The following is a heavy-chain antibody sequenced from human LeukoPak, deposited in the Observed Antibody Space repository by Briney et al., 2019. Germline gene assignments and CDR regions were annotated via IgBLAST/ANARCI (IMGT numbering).Heavy chain of an antibody. D-gene: IGHD1-26*01. CDR1: GDSITSGSYY. V-gene: IGHV4-61*02. CDR3: ARGYRFYFDY. Sequence: SETLSLTCTVFGDSITSGSYYWSWIRQPAGKGLEWIGRIFIRGTTSYNPSLKSRVTISVDTSKNQFSLKLSSVTAADTAVYYCARGYRFYFDYWGQGTLVTVSS. J-gene: IGHJ4*02. CDR2: IFIRGTT.